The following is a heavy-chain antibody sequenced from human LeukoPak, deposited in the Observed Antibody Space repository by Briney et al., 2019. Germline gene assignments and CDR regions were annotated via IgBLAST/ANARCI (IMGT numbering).Heavy chain of an antibody. J-gene: IGHJ4*02. CDR3: GRIDQRILKTGVAPCLDY. V-gene: IGHV3-21*01. D-gene: IGHD2-8*01. Sequence: KTGGSLRLSCAASGFNLRSYSMTWVRQAPGKGLEWVASIIASSRSVFYTDSVKGRFTISRDNANNSLFLDLKSLKVEDTAVYYCGRIDQRILKTGVAPCLDYWGQGTLVTVSS. CDR1: GFNLRSYS. CDR2: IIASSRSV.